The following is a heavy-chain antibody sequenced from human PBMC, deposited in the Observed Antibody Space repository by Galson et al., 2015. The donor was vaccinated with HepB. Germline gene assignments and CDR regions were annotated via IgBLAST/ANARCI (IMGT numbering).Heavy chain of an antibody. J-gene: IGHJ3*02. V-gene: IGHV3-7*03. CDR2: IKQHGSEK. CDR1: GFTFSSYS. CDR3: AGGRYCSSVTCYPRDAFDI. Sequence: SLRLSCAASGFTFSSYSMTWVRQTPGKGLEWVANIKQHGSEKYYVDSVKGRFTISRDNAKNSLYLQMNSLRSEDTAVYYCAGGRYCSSVTCYPRDAFDIWGQGTLVTVSS. D-gene: IGHD2-2*01.